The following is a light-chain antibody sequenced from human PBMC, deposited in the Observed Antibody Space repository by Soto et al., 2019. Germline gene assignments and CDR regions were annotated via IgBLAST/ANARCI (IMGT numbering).Light chain of an antibody. Sequence: EIVLTQSPGTLSLSPGERATLSCRASQSISSNYLAWYQQKPGQAPRLLIYGASSRATGIPDRFYGSGSGTDFTLTISRLEPEDFAVYYCQQYGSSPFTFGPGTTVDIK. V-gene: IGKV3-20*01. CDR1: QSISSNY. J-gene: IGKJ3*01. CDR2: GAS. CDR3: QQYGSSPFT.